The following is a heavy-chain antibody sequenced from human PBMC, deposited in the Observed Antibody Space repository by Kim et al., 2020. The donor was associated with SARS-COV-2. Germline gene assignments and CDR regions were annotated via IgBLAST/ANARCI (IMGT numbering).Heavy chain of an antibody. Sequence: ASVKVSCKASGYTFTSYAMNWVRQAPGQGLEWMGWINTNTGNPTYAQGFTGRFVFSLDTTVSTAYLQISSLKAEDTAVYYCARALGSRGYSYDQFYYYGMDGWGQGTTVTVSS. V-gene: IGHV7-4-1*02. CDR1: GYTFTSYA. J-gene: IGHJ6*02. CDR3: ARALGSRGYSYDQFYYYGMDG. D-gene: IGHD5-18*01. CDR2: INTNTGNP.